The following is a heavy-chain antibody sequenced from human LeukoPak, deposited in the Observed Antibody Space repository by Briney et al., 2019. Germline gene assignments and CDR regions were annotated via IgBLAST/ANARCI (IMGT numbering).Heavy chain of an antibody. V-gene: IGHV3-21*04. CDR1: GFTFSSYS. D-gene: IGHD6-13*01. CDR3: ARASGIAAAGSEYYFDY. Sequence: GGSLRLSCAASGFTFSSYSMNWVRQAPGKGLEWVSSISSSSTYIYYADSVKGRFTISRDNAKNSLYLQMNSLRSEDTAVYYCARASGIAAAGSEYYFDYWGQGTLVTVSS. CDR2: ISSSSTYI. J-gene: IGHJ4*02.